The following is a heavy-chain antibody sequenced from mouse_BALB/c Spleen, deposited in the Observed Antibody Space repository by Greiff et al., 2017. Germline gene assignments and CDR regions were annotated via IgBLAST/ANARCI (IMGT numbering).Heavy chain of an antibody. Sequence: VQGVESGPGLVAPSQSLSITCTVSGFSLTSYGVHWVRQPPGKGLEWLGVIWAGGSTNYNSALMSRLSISKDNSKSQVFLKMNSLQTDDTAMYYCARAPLTTATRDYAMDYWGQGTSVTVSS. J-gene: IGHJ4*01. V-gene: IGHV2-9*02. CDR2: IWAGGST. D-gene: IGHD1-2*01. CDR3: ARAPLTTATRDYAMDY. CDR1: GFSLTSYG.